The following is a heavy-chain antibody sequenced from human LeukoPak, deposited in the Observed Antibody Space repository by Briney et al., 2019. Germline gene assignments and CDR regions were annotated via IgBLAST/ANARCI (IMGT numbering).Heavy chain of an antibody. CDR3: ARDWDGYSDY. D-gene: IGHD1-26*01. V-gene: IGHV3-48*01. CDR1: GYTFSTYG. CDR2: ISSSGRTI. J-gene: IGHJ4*02. Sequence: GGSLRLSCAGSGYTFSTYGMNWVRQAPGRGLEWVSYISSSGRTIYYADSVKGRFTISRDNAENSVYLQMNSLRAEDTAVYYCARDWDGYSDYWGQGTLLTVSS.